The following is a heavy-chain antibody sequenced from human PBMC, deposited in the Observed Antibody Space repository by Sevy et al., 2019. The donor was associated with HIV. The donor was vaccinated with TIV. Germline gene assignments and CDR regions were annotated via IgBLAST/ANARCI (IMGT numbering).Heavy chain of an antibody. V-gene: IGHV1-69*13. D-gene: IGHD5-12*01. CDR2: IIPIFGTA. Sequence: ASVKVSCKASGGTFSSYAISWVRQAPGQGLEWMGGIIPIFGTANYAQKFQGRVTITADESTSTAYMELCSLRSEDTAVYYCARWARGYSGYDSYYFDYWGQGTLVTVSS. CDR3: ARWARGYSGYDSYYFDY. J-gene: IGHJ4*02. CDR1: GGTFSSYA.